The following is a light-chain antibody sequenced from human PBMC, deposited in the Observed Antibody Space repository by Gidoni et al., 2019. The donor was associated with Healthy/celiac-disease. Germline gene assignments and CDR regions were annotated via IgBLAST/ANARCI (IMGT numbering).Light chain of an antibody. CDR2: DAS. CDR3: QQRSNWPPEYT. CDR1: QSVSSY. Sequence: EIVLTQSPATLSLSPGERATLSCRASQSVSSYLAWYQQKPGQAPRLLIYDASNRATGIPARFSGSGSGTDFTLTISSLEPEDFAVYYCQQRSNWPPEYTFXQXTKLEIK. V-gene: IGKV3-11*01. J-gene: IGKJ2*01.